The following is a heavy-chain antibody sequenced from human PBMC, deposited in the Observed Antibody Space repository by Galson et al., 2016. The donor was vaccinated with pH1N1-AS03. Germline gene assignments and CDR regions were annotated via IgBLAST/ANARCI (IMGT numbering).Heavy chain of an antibody. CDR2: ISHSGNT. Sequence: SETLSLTCAVSGYSISSGFHWAWVLQPPSKGLEWIGTISHSGNTYYNPSLKSRVTMSVDTSKNQFSLKLSSVTAADAAVYHCARFSGSYQFDYWGQGTLVTVSS. V-gene: IGHV4-38-2*01. D-gene: IGHD1-26*01. J-gene: IGHJ4*02. CDR1: GYSISSGFH. CDR3: ARFSGSYQFDY.